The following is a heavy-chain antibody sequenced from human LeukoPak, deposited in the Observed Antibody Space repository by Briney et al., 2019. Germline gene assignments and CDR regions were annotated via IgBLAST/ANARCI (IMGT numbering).Heavy chain of an antibody. CDR3: AKDLSPATMTGTEY. D-gene: IGHD3-22*01. CDR2: ISGSGGST. J-gene: IGHJ4*02. Sequence: GGSLRLSCAASGFTFSSYAMGWVRQAPGKGLEWVSAISGSGGSTYYADSVKGRFTISRDNSKNTLYLQMNSLRAEDTAVYYCAKDLSPATMTGTEYWGQGTLVTVSS. V-gene: IGHV3-23*01. CDR1: GFTFSSYA.